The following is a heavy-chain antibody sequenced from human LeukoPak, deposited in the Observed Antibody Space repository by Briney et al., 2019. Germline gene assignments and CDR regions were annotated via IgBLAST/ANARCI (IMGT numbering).Heavy chain of an antibody. Sequence: GGSLRLSCTASGFTFGDYAMSWVRQDPGKGLEWVGFIRSKAYGGTTEYAASVKGRFTISRDDSKSIAYLQMNSLKTEDTAVYYCTRVEYQLLGFFDYWGQGTLVTVSS. CDR3: TRVEYQLLGFFDY. D-gene: IGHD2-2*01. J-gene: IGHJ4*02. V-gene: IGHV3-49*04. CDR2: IRSKAYGGTT. CDR1: GFTFGDYA.